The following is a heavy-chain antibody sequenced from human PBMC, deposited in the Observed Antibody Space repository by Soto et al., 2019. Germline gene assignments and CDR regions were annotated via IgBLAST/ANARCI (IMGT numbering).Heavy chain of an antibody. CDR3: ARDGGHCISTSCYPFFDY. D-gene: IGHD2-2*01. Sequence: PSETLSLTCTVSGGSISSSSYFWGWIRQPPGKGLEWIGSIYYSGSTYYNPSLKSRVTVSVDTSKNQFSLKLSSVTAADTAVYYCARDGGHCISTSCYPFFDYWGQGTLVTVSS. CDR1: GGSISSSSYF. V-gene: IGHV4-39*02. CDR2: IYYSGST. J-gene: IGHJ4*02.